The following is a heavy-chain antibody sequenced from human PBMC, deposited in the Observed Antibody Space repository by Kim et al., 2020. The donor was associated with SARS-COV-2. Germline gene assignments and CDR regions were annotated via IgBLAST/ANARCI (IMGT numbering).Heavy chain of an antibody. D-gene: IGHD3-16*01. CDR1: GFTFSNYG. CDR3: AKWGVYYGMDV. J-gene: IGHJ6*02. CDR2: TSYDGSNK. Sequence: GGSLRLSCAVSGFTFSNYGMHWVRQAPGKGLEWVAVTSYDGSNKYYADSVKGRFTIARDNFKSTLYLQMNSLRAEDTAVYYCAKWGVYYGMDVWGQGTTVTVSS. V-gene: IGHV3-30*18.